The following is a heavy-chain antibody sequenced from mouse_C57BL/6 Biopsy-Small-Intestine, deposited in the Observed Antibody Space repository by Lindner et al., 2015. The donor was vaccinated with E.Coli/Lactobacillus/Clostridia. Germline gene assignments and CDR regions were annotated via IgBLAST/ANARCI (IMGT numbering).Heavy chain of an antibody. D-gene: IGHD2-4*01. CDR1: GYVFSNSW. J-gene: IGHJ2*01. V-gene: IGHV1-82*01. Sequence: VQLQESGPELVKPGASVKISCKASGYVFSNSWMNWVKQRPGKGLEWIGWIYPGDGDTNYNGKFKGKATLTADKSSSTAYMQLSSLTSEDSAVYFCARAYDYDDGYYFDNWGQGTTLTVSS. CDR3: ARAYDYDDGYYFDN. CDR2: IYPGDGDT.